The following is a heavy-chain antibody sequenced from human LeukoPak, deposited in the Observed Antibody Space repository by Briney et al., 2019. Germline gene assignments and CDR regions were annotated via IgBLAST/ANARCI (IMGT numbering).Heavy chain of an antibody. D-gene: IGHD2/OR15-2a*01. Sequence: GGSLRLSCAASGFTFSNYGMHWVRQAPGKGLEWVSFISYAGSNHYYADSVKGRFTISRDNSKNTLYLQMNSLRADDTAVYYCPRDFRPYSNDFDYWGQGTLVSVSS. J-gene: IGHJ4*02. V-gene: IGHV3-30*05. CDR1: GFTFSNYG. CDR3: PRDFRPYSNDFDY. CDR2: ISYAGSNH.